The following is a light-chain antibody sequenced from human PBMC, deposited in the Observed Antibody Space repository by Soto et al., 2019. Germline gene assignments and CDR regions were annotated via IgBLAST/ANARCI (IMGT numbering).Light chain of an antibody. Sequence: EIVLTQSPATLSLSPGERATLSCRASQSVSSYLAWYQQKPGQAPRLLIYDASNRATGIPARFSGSGSGTDFTLTISSLQSEDFAVYYCQQYKNWPRTFGRGTKVDIK. CDR1: QSVSSY. V-gene: IGKV3-11*01. J-gene: IGKJ4*02. CDR2: DAS. CDR3: QQYKNWPRT.